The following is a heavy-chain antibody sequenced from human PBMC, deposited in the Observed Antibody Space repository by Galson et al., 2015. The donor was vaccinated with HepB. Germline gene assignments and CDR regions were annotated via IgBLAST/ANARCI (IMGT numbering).Heavy chain of an antibody. V-gene: IGHV3-30*18. CDR1: GFTFSSYG. CDR2: ISYDGSNK. J-gene: IGHJ4*02. CDR3: ANFDCSSTSCYELDY. Sequence: SLRLSCAASGFTFSSYGMHWVRQAPGKGLEWVAVISYDGSNKYYADSVKGRFTISRDNSKNTLYLQMNSLRAEDTAVYYCANFDCSSTSCYELDYWGQGTLVTVSS. D-gene: IGHD2-2*01.